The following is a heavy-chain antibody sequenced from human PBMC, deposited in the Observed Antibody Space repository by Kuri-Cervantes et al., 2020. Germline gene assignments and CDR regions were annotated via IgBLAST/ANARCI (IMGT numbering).Heavy chain of an antibody. Sequence: KVSCKGSGYSFTSYWIGWVRQMPGKGLEWMGIIYPGDSDTRYGPSFQGQVTISADKSISTAYLQWSSLKASDTAMYYCARRRSWGETDNWFDPWGQGTLVTVSS. CDR2: IYPGDSDT. V-gene: IGHV5-51*01. J-gene: IGHJ5*02. D-gene: IGHD1-26*01. CDR3: ARRRSWGETDNWFDP. CDR1: GYSFTSYW.